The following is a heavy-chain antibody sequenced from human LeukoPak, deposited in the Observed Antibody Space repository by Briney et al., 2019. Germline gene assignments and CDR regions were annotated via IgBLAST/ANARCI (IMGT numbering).Heavy chain of an antibody. CDR3: ARGTRGSDSSFDF. CDR2: IYYSGST. CDR1: GDSSDNNGFY. D-gene: IGHD1-1*01. V-gene: IGHV4-39*07. J-gene: IGHJ4*02. Sequence: PSETLSLTCTVSGDSSDNNGFYWGSIRQPPGKGLEWIGNIYYSGSTYYNPSLKSRVTTSVDTSKNQFSLKLSSVTAADTAVYYCARGTRGSDSSFDFWGQGTLVTVSS.